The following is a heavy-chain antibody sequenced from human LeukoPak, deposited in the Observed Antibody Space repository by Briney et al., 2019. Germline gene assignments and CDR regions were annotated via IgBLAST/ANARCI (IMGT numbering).Heavy chain of an antibody. CDR2: IYSGGTT. Sequence: EPGGSLRLSCAASGFTVSSNYMSWVRQAPGKGLEWVSVIYSGGTTYYADSVKGRFTISRDNSKNTLYLQMNSLRAEDTAVYYCARRGDGGRSFDLWGQGTLVTVSS. CDR1: GFTVSSNY. V-gene: IGHV3-53*01. J-gene: IGHJ4*02. CDR3: ARRGDGGRSFDL. D-gene: IGHD4-23*01.